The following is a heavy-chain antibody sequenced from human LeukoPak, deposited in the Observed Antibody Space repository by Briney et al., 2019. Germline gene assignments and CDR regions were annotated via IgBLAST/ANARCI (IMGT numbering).Heavy chain of an antibody. Sequence: SETLSPTCTVSGGSIGIYYGSWTGHPPGRGLEWIGYIYYSGSTNYNPSLKSRVTISVDTSKNQFSLKLSSVTAADTAVYYCARSSLVVVGPFDYWGQGTLVTVSS. CDR3: ARSSLVVVGPFDY. CDR2: IYYSGST. J-gene: IGHJ4*02. D-gene: IGHD3-22*01. CDR1: GGSIGIYY. V-gene: IGHV4-59*08.